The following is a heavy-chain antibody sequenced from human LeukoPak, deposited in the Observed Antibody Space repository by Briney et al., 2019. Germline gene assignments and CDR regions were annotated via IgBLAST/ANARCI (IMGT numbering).Heavy chain of an antibody. Sequence: SETLSLTCTVSGGSISSGSYYWSWIRQPAGKGLEWIGRIYTSGSTNYNPSLKSRVTISVDTSKNQFSLKLSSVTAADTAVYYCARDPYCSGGSCYSYWGQGTLVTVSP. CDR1: GGSISSGSYY. CDR2: IYTSGST. CDR3: ARDPYCSGGSCYSY. V-gene: IGHV4-61*02. J-gene: IGHJ4*02. D-gene: IGHD2-15*01.